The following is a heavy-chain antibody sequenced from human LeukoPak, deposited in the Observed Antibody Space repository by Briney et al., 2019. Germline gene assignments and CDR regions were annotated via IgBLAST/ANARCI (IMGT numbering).Heavy chain of an antibody. Sequence: GGSLRLSCAASGFTFNTYAIYWVRQAPGKGLELVSGICGSGGCTYYADSVKGRFTISRDNSKNTVYLQMNSLTADDTAIYYCAKTTVGYSSGRYPGWPADCWGQGTLVTVSS. D-gene: IGHD6-19*01. CDR1: GFTFNTYA. CDR2: ICGSGGCT. V-gene: IGHV3-23*01. CDR3: AKTTVGYSSGRYPGWPADC. J-gene: IGHJ4*02.